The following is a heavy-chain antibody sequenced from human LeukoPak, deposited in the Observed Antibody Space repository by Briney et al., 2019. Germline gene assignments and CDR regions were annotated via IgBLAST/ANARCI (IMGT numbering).Heavy chain of an antibody. CDR2: INHSGST. Sequence: SETLSLTCAVYGGSFSGYYWSWIRQPPGKGLEWIGEINHSGSTNYNPSLKSRVTISVDTSKNQFSLKLSSVTAADTAVYYCARGPYCSSTSCYRRGEFDYWGQGTLVTVSP. J-gene: IGHJ4*02. D-gene: IGHD2-2*02. CDR3: ARGPYCSSTSCYRRGEFDY. V-gene: IGHV4-34*01. CDR1: GGSFSGYY.